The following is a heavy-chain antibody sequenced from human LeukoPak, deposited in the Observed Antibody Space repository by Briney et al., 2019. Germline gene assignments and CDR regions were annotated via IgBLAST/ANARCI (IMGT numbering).Heavy chain of an antibody. V-gene: IGHV3-21*01. CDR1: GFTFSNAW. Sequence: GGSLRLSCAASGFTFSNAWMSWVRQAPGKGLEWVSSISAGSSYIYYADLVKGRLSISRDNAKNSLYLQMNSLRAEDTALYYCARGRYNWKGEGENWFDPWGQGTLVTVSS. CDR2: ISAGSSYI. J-gene: IGHJ5*02. CDR3: ARGRYNWKGEGENWFDP. D-gene: IGHD1-20*01.